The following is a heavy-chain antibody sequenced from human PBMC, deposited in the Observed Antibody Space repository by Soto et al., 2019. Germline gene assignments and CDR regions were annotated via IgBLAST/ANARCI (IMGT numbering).Heavy chain of an antibody. CDR1: CGSVISGSYY. CDR3: ARDAGPYSSSSGTFDY. D-gene: IGHD6-6*01. CDR2: IYYSGST. J-gene: IGHJ4*02. V-gene: IGHV4-61*01. Sequence: SETLSLTCTFSCGSVISGSYYWGWIRQPPGKGLEWIGYIYYSGSTNYNPSPKSRVTISVDTSKNQFSLKLSSVTAADTAVYYCARDAGPYSSSSGTFDYWGQGTLVTVSS.